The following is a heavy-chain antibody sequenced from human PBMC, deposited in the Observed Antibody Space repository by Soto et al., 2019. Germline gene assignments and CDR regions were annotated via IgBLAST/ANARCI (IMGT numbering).Heavy chain of an antibody. Sequence: QITLKESGPTLVKPTQTLTLTCTFSGFSLTTRGVGVGWIRQPPGKALECLALIYWDDDKRYSPSLQSRLSITKDTATGQVVLTMTNVDPVDTATYYCAHSPNYYQYDLFDPWGQGTLVSVSS. CDR2: IYWDDDK. D-gene: IGHD3-16*01. V-gene: IGHV2-5*02. CDR1: GFSLTTRGVG. J-gene: IGHJ5*02. CDR3: AHSPNYYQYDLFDP.